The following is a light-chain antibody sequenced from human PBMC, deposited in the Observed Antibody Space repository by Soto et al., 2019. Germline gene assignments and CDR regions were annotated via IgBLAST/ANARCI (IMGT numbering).Light chain of an antibody. CDR3: QQYDNLPLT. CDR2: AAS. J-gene: IGKJ4*01. V-gene: IGKV1-33*01. CDR1: QGIRND. Sequence: IQMTQSPSSLSASLGDRVTITCRASQGIRNDLGWYQQKPGRAPKLLIYAASSLETGVPSRFSGSGSGTDFTFTISSLQPEDIATYYCQQYDNLPLTFGGGTKVDIK.